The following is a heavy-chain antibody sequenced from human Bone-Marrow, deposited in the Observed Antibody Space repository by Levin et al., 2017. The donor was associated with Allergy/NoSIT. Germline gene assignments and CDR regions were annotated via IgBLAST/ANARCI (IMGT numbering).Heavy chain of an antibody. CDR3: WFGDPFQTYGMDV. D-gene: IGHD3-10*01. V-gene: IGHV1-69*01. CDR2: IIPIFGTA. CDR1: GGTFSSYA. Sequence: GGSLRLSCKASGGTFSSYAISWVRQAPGQGLEWMGGIIPIFGTANYAQKFQGRVTITADESTSTAYMELSSLRSEDTAVYYCWFGDPFQTYGMDVWGQGTTVTVSS. J-gene: IGHJ6*02.